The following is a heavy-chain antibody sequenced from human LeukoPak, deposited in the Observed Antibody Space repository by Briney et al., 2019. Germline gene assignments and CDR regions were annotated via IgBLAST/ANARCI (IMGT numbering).Heavy chain of an antibody. D-gene: IGHD2-2*01. V-gene: IGHV5-51*01. J-gene: IGHJ5*02. CDR2: IYPGDSDT. Sequence: GESLKISCKGSGYSFATYWIGWVRQMPGKGPEWMGIIYPGDSDTRYSPSFQGQVTISADKSISTAYLQWSSLKASDTAMYYCARRGYCSRTTCNAGERNWFDPWGQGTLVTVSS. CDR1: GYSFATYW. CDR3: ARRGYCSRTTCNAGERNWFDP.